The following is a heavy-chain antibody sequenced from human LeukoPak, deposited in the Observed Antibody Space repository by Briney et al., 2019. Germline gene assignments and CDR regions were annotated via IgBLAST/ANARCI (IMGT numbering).Heavy chain of an antibody. D-gene: IGHD2-15*01. V-gene: IGHV3-11*04. CDR2: ISSSGSTI. CDR1: GFTFSDYY. CDR3: AGYVVVAATDYSWFDP. J-gene: IGHJ5*02. Sequence: PGGSLRLSCAASGFTFSDYYMSWIRQAPGKGLEWVSHISSSGSTIYYADSVKGRFTISRDNAKNSPYLQMNSLRAEDTAVYYCAGYVVVAATDYSWFDPWGQGTLVTVSS.